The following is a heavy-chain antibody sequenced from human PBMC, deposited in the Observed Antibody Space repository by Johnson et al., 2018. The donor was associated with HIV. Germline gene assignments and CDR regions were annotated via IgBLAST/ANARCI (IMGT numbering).Heavy chain of an antibody. D-gene: IGHD1-26*01. CDR3: AKWGSMRATSAFDI. CDR2: IWYDGSNK. V-gene: IGHV3-33*06. Sequence: VQLVESGGGVVQPGRSLRLSCAASGFTFSTYGMHWVRQAPGKGLEWVAVIWYDGSNKYYADSVKGRLTISRDNSKNTLYLQMNSLRAEDTAVYYCAKWGSMRATSAFDIWGQGTMVTVSS. CDR1: GFTFSTYG. J-gene: IGHJ3*02.